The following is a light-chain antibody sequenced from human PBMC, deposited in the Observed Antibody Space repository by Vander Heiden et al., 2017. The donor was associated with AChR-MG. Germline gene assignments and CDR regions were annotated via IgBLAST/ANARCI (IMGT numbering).Light chain of an antibody. J-gene: IGKJ3*01. CDR3: QQRKT. Sequence: DLQLTQSPSTPSASVGDRVTITCRASQSISSWLAWYQQKPGKAPKLLIYKASSLESGVPSRFSGSGSWTEFTLTISSLHPDDFATYYCQQRKTFGPGTKVDIK. CDR2: KAS. V-gene: IGKV1-5*03. CDR1: QSISSW.